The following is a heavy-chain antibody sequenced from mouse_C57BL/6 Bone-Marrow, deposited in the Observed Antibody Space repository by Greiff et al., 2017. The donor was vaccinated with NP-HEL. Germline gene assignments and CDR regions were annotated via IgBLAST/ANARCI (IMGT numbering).Heavy chain of an antibody. D-gene: IGHD1-1*01. Sequence: VQLQRSGAELVRPGASVKLSCKASGYTFTDYYINWVKQRPGQGLEWIARIYPGSGTTYYNEKFKGKATLTAEKSSRTAYMQLSSLTSEDSAVYFCARRGYGSSSWFAYWGQGTLVTVSA. V-gene: IGHV1-76*01. CDR1: GYTFTDYY. J-gene: IGHJ3*01. CDR2: IYPGSGTT. CDR3: ARRGYGSSSWFAY.